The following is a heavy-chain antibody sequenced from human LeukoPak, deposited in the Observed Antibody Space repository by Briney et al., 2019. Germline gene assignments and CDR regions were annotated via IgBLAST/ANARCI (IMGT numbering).Heavy chain of an antibody. CDR2: IFYSGGT. Sequence: SETLSLTCTVSGGSINTHYWSWIQQPPGKGLEWIGNIFYSGGTNYNPSLKSRVTISVDTSKNQFSLKLSSVTAADTAVYYCASDRIEVDAFDIWGQGTMVTVSS. CDR1: GGSINTHY. J-gene: IGHJ3*02. V-gene: IGHV4-59*08. D-gene: IGHD2-15*01. CDR3: ASDRIEVDAFDI.